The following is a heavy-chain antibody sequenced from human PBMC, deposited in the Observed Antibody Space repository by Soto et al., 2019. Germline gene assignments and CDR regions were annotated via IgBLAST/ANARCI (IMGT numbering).Heavy chain of an antibody. V-gene: IGHV4-59*01. CDR1: GGSMTSYY. D-gene: IGHD4-17*01. Sequence: PSETLSLTCTVSGGSMTSYYWSWIRQPPGKGLEWIGYIYYSGSTNYNPSLKSRVTISVDTSKNQFSLKLSSVTAADTAVYYCARRYGDSFDYWGQGTLVTVSS. CDR2: IYYSGST. J-gene: IGHJ4*02. CDR3: ARRYGDSFDY.